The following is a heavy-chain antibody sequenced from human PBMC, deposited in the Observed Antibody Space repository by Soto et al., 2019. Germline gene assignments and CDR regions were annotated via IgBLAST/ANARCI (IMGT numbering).Heavy chain of an antibody. CDR3: ARDCSGGSCYTDLAQINAFDI. D-gene: IGHD2-15*01. Sequence: GGSLRLSCAASGFTFSSYSMNWVRQAPGKGLEWVSSISSSSSYIYYADSVKGRFTISRDNAKNSLYLQMNSLRAEDTAVYYCARDCSGGSCYTDLAQINAFDIWGQGTMVTVSS. V-gene: IGHV3-21*01. CDR1: GFTFSSYS. J-gene: IGHJ3*02. CDR2: ISSSSSYI.